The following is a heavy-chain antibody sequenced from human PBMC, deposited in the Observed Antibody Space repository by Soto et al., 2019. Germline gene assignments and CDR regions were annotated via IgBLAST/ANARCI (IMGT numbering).Heavy chain of an antibody. CDR3: AKGGVDY. CDR2: INGDGSTT. CDR1: GFTFSSYW. V-gene: IGHV3-74*01. D-gene: IGHD3-16*01. J-gene: IGHJ4*02. Sequence: EVQLVESGGGLVQPGGSLRLSCAASGFTFSSYWMHWVRQAPGKGLVWVSRINGDGSTTTYADSVKGRVTISRDNAKNTVYLQMNSLRADDTAVYYCAKGGVDYWGQGTLVTVSS.